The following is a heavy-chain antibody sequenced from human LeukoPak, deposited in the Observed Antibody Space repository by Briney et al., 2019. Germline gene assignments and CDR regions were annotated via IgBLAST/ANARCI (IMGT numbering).Heavy chain of an antibody. CDR2: ISGSGTYM. V-gene: IGHV3-21*01. CDR1: GFTFSSYA. Sequence: GGSLRLSCAASGFTFSSYAMSWVRQAPGKGLEWVSSISGSGTYMYYADSLKGRFTISRDNAKNSLYLQMNSLRAEDTAMYYCAKVMPPGRIRFYSYYMDVWGKGTTVTVS. D-gene: IGHD2-15*01. J-gene: IGHJ6*03. CDR3: AKVMPPGRIRFYSYYMDV.